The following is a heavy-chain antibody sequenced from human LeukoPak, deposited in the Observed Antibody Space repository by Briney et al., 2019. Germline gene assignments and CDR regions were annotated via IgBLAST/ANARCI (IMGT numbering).Heavy chain of an antibody. Sequence: SETLSLTCTASGGSISSYYWSWIRQPPGKGLEWIGYIYYIGSTNYNPSLKSRVTISADTSKNQFSLKLSSVTAADTAVYYCARDQRVGDSSGWYYYYGMDVWGKGTTVTVSS. CDR2: IYYIGST. V-gene: IGHV4-59*01. CDR3: ARDQRVGDSSGWYYYYGMDV. J-gene: IGHJ6*04. D-gene: IGHD6-19*01. CDR1: GGSISSYY.